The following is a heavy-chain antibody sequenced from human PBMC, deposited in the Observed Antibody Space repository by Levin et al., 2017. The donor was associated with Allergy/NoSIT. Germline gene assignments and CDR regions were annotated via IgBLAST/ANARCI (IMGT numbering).Heavy chain of an antibody. D-gene: IGHD3-10*01. V-gene: IGHV3-23*01. CDR3: AKIRVYGSGREAVGRRNGMDV. J-gene: IGHJ6*02. CDR1: GFTFSSYA. Sequence: PGGSLRLSCAASGFTFSSYAMSWVRQAPGKGLEWVSAISGSGGSTYYADSVKGRFTISRDNSKNTLYLQMNSLRAEDTAVYYCAKIRVYGSGREAVGRRNGMDVWGQGTTVTVSS. CDR2: ISGSGGST.